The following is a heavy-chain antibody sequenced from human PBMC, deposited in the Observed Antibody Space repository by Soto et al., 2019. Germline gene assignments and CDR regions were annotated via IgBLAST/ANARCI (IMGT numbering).Heavy chain of an antibody. J-gene: IGHJ4*02. D-gene: IGHD3-22*01. CDR3: ASFGTHYDTSGFLY. Sequence: GSLRLACEVSVFPCKYNWIHWVRQTPGKPLVWVSRIETDGSSATYADSVKGRFTISRDNAKNTVYLQMNSLRAEDTAIYYCASFGTHYDTSGFLYWGQGTLVTVSS. CDR1: VFPCKYNW. V-gene: IGHV3-74*01. CDR2: IETDGSSA.